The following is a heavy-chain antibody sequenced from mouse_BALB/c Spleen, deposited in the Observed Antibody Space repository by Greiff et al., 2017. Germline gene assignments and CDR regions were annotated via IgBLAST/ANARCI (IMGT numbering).Heavy chain of an antibody. V-gene: IGHV2-2*02. D-gene: IGHD2-10*01. CDR3: ARKRGAYYCNHGRVYYSMDY. CDR1: GFSLTSYG. J-gene: IGHJ4*01. Sequence: VQLQQSGPGLVQPSQSLSITCTVSGFSLTSYGVHWVRQSPGKGLEWLGVIWSGGSTDYDAAFISRLSISKDNSKGQVFFKMNSLQANDTAIYYCARKRGAYYCNHGRVYYSMDYWGQGTSVTVSS. CDR2: IWSGGST.